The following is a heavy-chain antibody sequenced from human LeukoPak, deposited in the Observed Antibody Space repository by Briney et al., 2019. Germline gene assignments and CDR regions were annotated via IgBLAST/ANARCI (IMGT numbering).Heavy chain of an antibody. CDR1: GFTFNTYT. V-gene: IGHV3-48*01. Sequence: GGSLRLSCAASGFTFNTYTMNWVRQAPGKGLEWVSYISGSSGIVDYADSVRGRFTISRDNAKNSLYLQMNSLRAEDTAVYYCAKDLGIVLMVYALDYWGQGTLVTVSS. CDR3: AKDLGIVLMVYALDY. D-gene: IGHD2-8*01. J-gene: IGHJ4*02. CDR2: ISGSSGIV.